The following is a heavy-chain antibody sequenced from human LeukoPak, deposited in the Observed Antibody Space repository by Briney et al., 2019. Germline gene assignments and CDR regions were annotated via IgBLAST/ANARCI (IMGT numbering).Heavy chain of an antibody. CDR1: GFSFSTYT. V-gene: IGHV3-30*04. CDR2: ISYDGSTK. Sequence: GGSLRLSCAASGFSFSTYTMHWVRQAPGKGLEWVAAISYDGSTKYYADSVKYRFTISRENSKNTLYLHMDSLSVADTTVHYCARGRKPSGYYYYMDVWGKGTTVTV. J-gene: IGHJ6*03. CDR3: ARGRKPSGYYYYMDV.